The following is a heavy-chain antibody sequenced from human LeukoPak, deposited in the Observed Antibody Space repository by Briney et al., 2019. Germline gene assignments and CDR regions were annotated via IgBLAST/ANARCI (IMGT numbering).Heavy chain of an antibody. J-gene: IGHJ3*02. CDR2: IYYSGST. CDR3: ARQWGDAFDI. D-gene: IGHD1-26*01. V-gene: IGHV4-59*08. Sequence: RPSETLSLTCTVSGGSISSYYWSWIRQPPGKGLEWIGYIYYSGSTSYNPSLKSRVTISVDTSKNQFSLKLSSVTAADTAVYYCARQWGDAFDIWGQGTMVTVSS. CDR1: GGSISSYY.